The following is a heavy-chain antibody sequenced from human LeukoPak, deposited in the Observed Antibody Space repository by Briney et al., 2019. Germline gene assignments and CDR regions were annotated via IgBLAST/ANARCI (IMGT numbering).Heavy chain of an antibody. V-gene: IGHV1-2*02. CDR1: GYTFTGYY. Sequence: ASVKVSCKASGYTFTGYYMHWVRQAPGQGLEWMGWINPNSGGTNYAQKFQGRVTMTRDTSISTAYMELSRLRSDDTAVYYCARAMVRGVITYYYYYMDAWGKGTTVTVSS. CDR2: INPNSGGT. J-gene: IGHJ6*03. D-gene: IGHD3-10*01. CDR3: ARAMVRGVITYYYYYMDA.